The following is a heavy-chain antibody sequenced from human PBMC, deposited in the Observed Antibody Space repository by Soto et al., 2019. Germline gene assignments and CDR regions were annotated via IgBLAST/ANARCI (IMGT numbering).Heavy chain of an antibody. D-gene: IGHD6-13*01. CDR3: AREISSSWYIAFDI. Sequence: PQILSYRASGFNFIGYAMHWVRKAPGKGLEWVAVISYDGSNKYYADSVKGRFTISRDNSKNTLYLQMNSLRAEDTAVYYCAREISSSWYIAFDIWGQGTMVTVSS. J-gene: IGHJ3*02. CDR2: ISYDGSNK. V-gene: IGHV3-30-3*01. CDR1: GFNFIGYA.